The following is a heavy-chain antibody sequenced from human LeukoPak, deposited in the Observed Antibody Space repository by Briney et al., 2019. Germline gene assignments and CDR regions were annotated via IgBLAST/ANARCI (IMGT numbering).Heavy chain of an antibody. CDR3: AKDSPYYYGSGSATYYMDV. J-gene: IGHJ6*03. D-gene: IGHD3-10*01. Sequence: PSETLSLTCTVSGYSISSRYYWGWIRQPPGKGLEWIGRIYHSGSTYYNPSLKSRVTISVDTSKNQFSLKLSSVTAADTAVYYCAKDSPYYYGSGSATYYMDVWGKGTTVTISS. CDR1: GYSISSRYY. V-gene: IGHV4-38-2*02. CDR2: IYHSGST.